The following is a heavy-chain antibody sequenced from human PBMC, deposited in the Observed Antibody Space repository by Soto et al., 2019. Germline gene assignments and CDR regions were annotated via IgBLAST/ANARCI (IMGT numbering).Heavy chain of an antibody. CDR3: ARFRSSRYDILTGYYYYYYMDV. CDR1: GFSLSTARIG. J-gene: IGHJ6*03. CDR2: IFSNDEK. V-gene: IGHV2-26*01. Sequence: SGPTLVNPTETLTLTCTVSGFSLSTARIGVSWIRQPPGKALEWLAHIFSNDEKSYSTSLKSRLTISKDTSKSQVVLTMTNMDPVDTATYYCARFRSSRYDILTGYYYYYYMDVWGKGTTVTVSS. D-gene: IGHD3-9*01.